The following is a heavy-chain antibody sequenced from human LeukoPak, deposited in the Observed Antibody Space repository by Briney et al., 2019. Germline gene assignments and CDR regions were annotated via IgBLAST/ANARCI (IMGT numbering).Heavy chain of an antibody. V-gene: IGHV6-1*01. J-gene: IGHJ5*02. D-gene: IGHD2-2*01. CDR2: TYYRSTWYN. CDR3: ARRLTQYDCFDP. Sequence: SQTLSLTCAISGDSVSSNSVTWNWIRQSPSRGLEWLGRTYYRSTWYNDYAVSVRGRITVNPDTSKNQFSLHLNSVTPEDTAVYYYARRLTQYDCFDPWGQGILVTVSS. CDR1: GDSVSSNSVT.